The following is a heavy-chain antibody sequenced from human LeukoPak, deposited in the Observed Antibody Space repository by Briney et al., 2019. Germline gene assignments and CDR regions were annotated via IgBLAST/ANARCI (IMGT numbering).Heavy chain of an antibody. Sequence: GGSLRLSCAASGFTFSGYAMSWVRQAPGKGLEWVSAISGSGGSTYYADSVKGRFTISRDNSKNTLYLQTNSLRAEDTAVYYCAKVKTMIVVITDAFDIWGQGTMVTVSS. CDR3: AKVKTMIVVITDAFDI. CDR1: GFTFSGYA. D-gene: IGHD3-22*01. CDR2: ISGSGGST. J-gene: IGHJ3*02. V-gene: IGHV3-23*01.